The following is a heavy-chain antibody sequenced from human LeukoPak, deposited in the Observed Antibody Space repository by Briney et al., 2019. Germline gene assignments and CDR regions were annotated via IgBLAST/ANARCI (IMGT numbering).Heavy chain of an antibody. V-gene: IGHV4-38-2*01. D-gene: IGHD5-24*01. Sequence: SETLSLTCAVSGYSISSGYYWGWIRQPPGKGLEWIGSIYHSGSTYYNPSLKSRVTISVDTSKNQFSLRLSSVTAADTAVYYCARPMADNTLHSASDYWGQGTLVTVSS. CDR2: IYHSGST. CDR3: ARPMADNTLHSASDY. J-gene: IGHJ4*02. CDR1: GYSISSGYY.